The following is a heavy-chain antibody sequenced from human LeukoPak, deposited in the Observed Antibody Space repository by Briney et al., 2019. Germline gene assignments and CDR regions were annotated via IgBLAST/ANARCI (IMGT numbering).Heavy chain of an antibody. J-gene: IGHJ4*02. Sequence: ASVKVSCKASGYTFTSYAISWVRQAPGQGLEWMGGIIPIFGTANYAQKFQGRVTITADESTSTAYMELSSLRAVDTAVYYCAREATVSPFAYWGQGTLVTVSS. CDR3: AREATVSPFAY. CDR1: GYTFTSYA. V-gene: IGHV1-69*13. CDR2: IIPIFGTA. D-gene: IGHD1-14*01.